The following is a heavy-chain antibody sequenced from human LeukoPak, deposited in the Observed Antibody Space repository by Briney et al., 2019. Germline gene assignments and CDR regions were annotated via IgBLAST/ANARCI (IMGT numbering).Heavy chain of an antibody. CDR3: ARHPNDYGDLRFDY. CDR2: IYYSGYT. CDR1: GGSIRSYY. V-gene: IGHV4-59*08. Sequence: PSETLSLTCTVSGGSIRSYYWSWIRQPPGTGLEWIGYIYYSGYTNYNPSLKSRVTISVDTSKNQFSPKLSSVTAADTAVYYCARHPNDYGDLRFDYWGQGTLVTVSS. J-gene: IGHJ4*02. D-gene: IGHD4-17*01.